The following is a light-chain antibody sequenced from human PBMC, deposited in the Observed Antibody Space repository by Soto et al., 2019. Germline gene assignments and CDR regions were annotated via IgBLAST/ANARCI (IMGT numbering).Light chain of an antibody. CDR1: QSVSSY. Sequence: EIVLTQSPATLSLSPGDTATLSCRASQSVSSYLGWYQQRPGQVPRLLIYDTSNRATGIPARFSGSGSGTGFTLTISRLEPEDSAVYYCQQRSSWPPFTFGQGTKLEIK. V-gene: IGKV3-11*01. J-gene: IGKJ2*01. CDR2: DTS. CDR3: QQRSSWPPFT.